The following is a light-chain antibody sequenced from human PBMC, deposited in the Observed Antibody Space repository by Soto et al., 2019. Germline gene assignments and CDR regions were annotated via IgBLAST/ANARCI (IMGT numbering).Light chain of an antibody. CDR3: QQRSNWPPT. J-gene: IGKJ1*01. CDR1: QSVSSS. V-gene: IGKV3-11*01. Sequence: ETVLTQSPATLSLSPGERATLSCRASQSVSSSLGWYQKKPGQAPRLLIYDASNRATGIPARFSGSGSGTDFILTISSLEPEDFAVYSCQQRSNWPPTFGQGTKVEIK. CDR2: DAS.